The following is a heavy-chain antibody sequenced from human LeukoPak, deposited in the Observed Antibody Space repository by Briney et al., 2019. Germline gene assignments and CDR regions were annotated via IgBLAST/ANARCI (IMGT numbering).Heavy chain of an antibody. CDR1: GFTFSVYY. J-gene: IGHJ4*02. CDR3: ARWFGSGSYYGY. D-gene: IGHD3-10*01. Sequence: PGGSLRLSRAASGFTFSVYYMSWIRQAPGKGLEWGSYISCSSSFTKYADSVKGRFTISRDNAKNSLYLQMSSLRAEDTAVYYCARWFGSGSYYGYWGQGTLVTVSS. V-gene: IGHV3-11*03. CDR2: ISCSSSFT.